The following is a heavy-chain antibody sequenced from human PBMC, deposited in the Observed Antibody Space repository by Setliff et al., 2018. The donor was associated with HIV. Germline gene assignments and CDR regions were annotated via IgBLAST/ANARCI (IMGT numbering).Heavy chain of an antibody. V-gene: IGHV1-69*13. CDR2: IIPIFPSP. Sequence: SVKVSCKTSGDSFRSHAISWVRQAPGQGLEWMGGIIPIFPSPKYAQKFQGRVTITADESTNTAYMELSSLRFEDTAVYYCARHACYYDSSGYYYDAFDLWGQGTMVTISS. J-gene: IGHJ3*01. D-gene: IGHD3-22*01. CDR1: GDSFRSHA. CDR3: ARHACYYDSSGYYYDAFDL.